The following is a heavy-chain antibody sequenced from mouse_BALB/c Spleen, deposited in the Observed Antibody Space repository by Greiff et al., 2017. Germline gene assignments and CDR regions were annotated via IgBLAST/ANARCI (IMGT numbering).Heavy chain of an antibody. Sequence: EVMLVESGGGLVKPGGSLKLSCAASGFTFSAYYMYWVRQTPEKRLEWVATISDGGSYTYYPDSVKGRFTISRDNAKNNLYLQMSSLKSEDTAMYYCARDKDDAMDYWGQGTSVTVSS. J-gene: IGHJ4*01. V-gene: IGHV5-4*02. CDR2: ISDGGSYT. CDR1: GFTFSAYY. CDR3: ARDKDDAMDY.